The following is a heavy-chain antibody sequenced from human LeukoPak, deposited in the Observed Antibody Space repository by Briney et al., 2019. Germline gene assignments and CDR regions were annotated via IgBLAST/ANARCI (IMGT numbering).Heavy chain of an antibody. V-gene: IGHV1-2*02. CDR3: AKSMSGGLGFFQS. CDR1: GYTFTDYY. D-gene: IGHD2-15*01. J-gene: IGHJ1*01. Sequence: GASVKVSCKASGYTFTDYYMHWVRQAPGQGLEWMGWIKPNGGGTNYAQNFQGRVTMTRDTSISTTYMELRSLRSDDTAVYYCAKSMSGGLGFFQSWGQGTLVTVSS. CDR2: IKPNGGGT.